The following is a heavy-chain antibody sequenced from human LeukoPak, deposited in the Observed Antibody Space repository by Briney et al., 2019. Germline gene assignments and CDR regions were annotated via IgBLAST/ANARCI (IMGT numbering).Heavy chain of an antibody. J-gene: IGHJ4*02. CDR2: ISGSGGST. CDR3: AKLNEYQLLSYFDY. CDR1: GFTFSSYA. Sequence: SGGSLRLSCAASGFTFSSYAMSWVRQAPGKGLEWVSAISGSGGSTYYADSVKGRFTISRDNSKNTLYLQMNSLRAEDTAVYYCAKLNEYQLLSYFDYWGQGTLVTVSS. V-gene: IGHV3-23*01. D-gene: IGHD2-2*01.